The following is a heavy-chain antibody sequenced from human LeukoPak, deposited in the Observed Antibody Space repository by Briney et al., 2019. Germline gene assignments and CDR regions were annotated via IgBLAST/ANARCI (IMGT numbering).Heavy chain of an antibody. Sequence: GGSLRLSYAVYGFTYSSYSMNWVRQAPGKGLEWVSYISSSSNTIYYADSVKGRFTISRDNAKNSLYLQTNSLRDEDTAVYYCSRVDYWGQGTLVTVSS. J-gene: IGHJ4*02. CDR2: ISSSSNTI. CDR3: SRVDY. V-gene: IGHV3-48*02. CDR1: GFTYSSYS.